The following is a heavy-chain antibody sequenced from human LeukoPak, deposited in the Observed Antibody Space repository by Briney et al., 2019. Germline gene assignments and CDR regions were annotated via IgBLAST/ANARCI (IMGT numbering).Heavy chain of an antibody. CDR3: SGDYYDSSCYSKYYFYHYIDL. CDR1: GGSISSYY. CDR2: IYTSGST. J-gene: IGHJ6*03. D-gene: IGHD3-22*01. V-gene: IGHV4-4*07. Sequence: SETLSLTCTVSGGSISSYYWSWIRQPAGKGLEWIGRIYTSGSTNYNPSLTSRVTMSVDTSKNQFSLTLSSVPAADPAVYYFSGDYYDSSCYSKYYFYHYIDLWGKGTTVPRSS.